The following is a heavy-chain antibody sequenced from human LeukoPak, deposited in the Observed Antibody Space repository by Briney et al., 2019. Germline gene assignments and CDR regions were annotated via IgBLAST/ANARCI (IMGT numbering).Heavy chain of an antibody. V-gene: IGHV4-39*07. CDR2: IYYSGST. J-gene: IGHJ5*02. Sequence: SETLSLTCTVSGGSISSSSYYWGWIRQPPGKGLEWIGSIYYSGSTYYNPSLKSRVTISVDTSKSQFSLKLSSVTAADTAVYYCARREGLLWFGESLFGGGFDPWGQGTLVTVSS. CDR1: GGSISSSSYY. CDR3: ARREGLLWFGESLFGGGFDP. D-gene: IGHD3-10*01.